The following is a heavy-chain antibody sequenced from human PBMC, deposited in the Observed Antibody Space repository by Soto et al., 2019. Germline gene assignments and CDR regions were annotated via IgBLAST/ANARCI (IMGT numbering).Heavy chain of an antibody. J-gene: IGHJ4*02. Sequence: QVQLVQSGAEVKKPGASVKVSCKASEYTFTTYAMHWVRQAPGNRLEWMGWINTGNGNTKYSQQFQGRVTITRDASASSAYMELSSMISEDTAVYYCARNAVGTYHFDYWGQGTLVTFSS. CDR3: ARNAVGTYHFDY. CDR2: INTGNGNT. V-gene: IGHV1-3*04. D-gene: IGHD1-26*01. CDR1: EYTFTTYA.